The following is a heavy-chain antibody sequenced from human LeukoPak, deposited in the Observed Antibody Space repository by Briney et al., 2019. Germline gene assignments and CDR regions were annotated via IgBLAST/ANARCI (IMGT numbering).Heavy chain of an antibody. CDR1: GFTFNSYS. V-gene: IGHV3-21*01. CDR2: ISSSSSYI. J-gene: IGHJ3*02. CDR3: ATHDSSGYFAFDI. Sequence: GGSLRLSCAASGFTFNSYSMNWVRQAPGKGLEWVSSISSSSSYIYYADSVKGRFTISRDNAKNSLYLQMNSLRAEDTAVYYCATHDSSGYFAFDIWGQGTMVTVSS. D-gene: IGHD3-22*01.